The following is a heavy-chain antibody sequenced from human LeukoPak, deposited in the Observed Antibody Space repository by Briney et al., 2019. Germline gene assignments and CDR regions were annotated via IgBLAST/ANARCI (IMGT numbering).Heavy chain of an antibody. D-gene: IGHD3-10*01. J-gene: IGHJ6*04. Sequence: VGSLRLSCEASGFTLSNYYMTWIRQAPGKGLEWVSYISRNASTIYYADSVKGRFTISRDNPMNSLYLQMNSLRADDTAVYYCARDFNSGSGSYGMDVWGKGTTVTVSS. V-gene: IGHV3-11*01. CDR3: ARDFNSGSGSYGMDV. CDR1: GFTLSNYY. CDR2: ISRNASTI.